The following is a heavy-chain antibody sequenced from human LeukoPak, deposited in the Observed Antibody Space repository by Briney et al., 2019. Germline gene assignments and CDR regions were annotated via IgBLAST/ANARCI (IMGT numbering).Heavy chain of an antibody. J-gene: IGHJ4*02. CDR1: GGSISSSSYY. V-gene: IGHV4-39*07. CDR3: ASKGQSVSFGDPLPDH. D-gene: IGHD3-10*01. Sequence: SETLSLTCTVSGGSISSSSYYWGWIRQPPGKGLEWIGSIYYSGSTYYNPSLKSRVTISVDTSKNQFSLRLSSVTPADTAVYYCASKGQSVSFGDPLPDHWGQGILVTVSS. CDR2: IYYSGST.